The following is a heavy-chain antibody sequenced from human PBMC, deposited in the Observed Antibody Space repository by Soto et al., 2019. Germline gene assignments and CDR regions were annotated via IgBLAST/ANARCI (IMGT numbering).Heavy chain of an antibody. J-gene: IGHJ5*02. CDR1: GFIFSSYG. CDR3: ASSIS. V-gene: IGHV3-33*01. CDR2: IWYDGSNK. Sequence: GGSLRLSCEASGFIFSSYGMHWVRQAPGKGLEWVAVIWYDGSNKNYADSVKGRFTITRDNSKNTLYLQMNSLRAEDTAVYYCASSISWGQGTLVTVPQ.